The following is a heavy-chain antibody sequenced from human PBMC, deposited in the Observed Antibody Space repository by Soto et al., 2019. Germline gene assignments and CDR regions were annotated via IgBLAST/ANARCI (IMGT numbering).Heavy chain of an antibody. D-gene: IGHD2-2*01. CDR3: ARWGPAVPAATPYYYGMDV. Sequence: RASVKVSCKASGYTFTGYYMHWVRQAPGQGLEWMGWINPNSGGTNYAQKFQGWVTMTRDTSISTAYMELSRLRSDDTAVYYCARWGPAVPAATPYYYGMDVWGQGTTVTVSS. J-gene: IGHJ6*02. CDR1: GYTFTGYY. V-gene: IGHV1-2*04. CDR2: INPNSGGT.